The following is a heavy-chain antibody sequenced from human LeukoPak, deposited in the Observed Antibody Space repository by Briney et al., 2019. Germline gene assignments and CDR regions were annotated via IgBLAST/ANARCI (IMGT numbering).Heavy chain of an antibody. CDR1: GGSISSGSDY. V-gene: IGHV4-39*07. CDR3: ARDFLAVTTYFDY. CDR2: IYYVGNT. D-gene: IGHD4-17*01. J-gene: IGHJ4*02. Sequence: SETLSLTCTVSGGSISSGSDYWGWIRQPPGKGLEWIGNIYYVGNTYYNPSLKSRVTISIDTSKNQFSLKLSSVTAADTAVYYCARDFLAVTTYFDYWGQGTLVTVSS.